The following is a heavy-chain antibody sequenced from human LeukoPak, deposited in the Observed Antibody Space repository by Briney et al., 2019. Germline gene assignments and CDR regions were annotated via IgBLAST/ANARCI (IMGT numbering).Heavy chain of an antibody. D-gene: IGHD6-13*01. V-gene: IGHV3-20*04. J-gene: IGHJ4*02. CDR1: GFTFDDYG. CDR3: ARGGRSSSWYGGY. CDR2: INWDGGST. Sequence: GGSLRLSCAASGFTFDDYGMSWVRQAPGKGLEWVSGINWDGGSTGYADSVKGRFTISRDNAKNFLYLQMNSLRAEDTALYYCARGGRSSSWYGGYWGQGTLVTVSS.